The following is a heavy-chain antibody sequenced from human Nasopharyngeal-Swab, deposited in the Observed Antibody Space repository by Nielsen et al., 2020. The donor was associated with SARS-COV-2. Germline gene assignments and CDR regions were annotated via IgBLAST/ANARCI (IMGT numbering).Heavy chain of an antibody. D-gene: IGHD2-2*01. Sequence: SETLSLTCTVSGGSISSSSYYWGWIRQPPGKGLEWIGSIYYSGSTYYNPSLKSRVTISVDTSKNQFSLKLSPVTAADTAVYYCARVLGYCSSTSCYEPYYYGMDVWGQGTTVTVSS. V-gene: IGHV4-39*01. CDR1: GGSISSSSYY. J-gene: IGHJ6*02. CDR2: IYYSGST. CDR3: ARVLGYCSSTSCYEPYYYGMDV.